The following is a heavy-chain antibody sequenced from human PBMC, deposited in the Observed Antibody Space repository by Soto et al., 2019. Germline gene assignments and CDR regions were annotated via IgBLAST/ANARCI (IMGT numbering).Heavy chain of an antibody. D-gene: IGHD6-13*01. CDR1: GGSISSSSYY. Sequence: NPSETLSLTCTVSGGSISSSSYYWGWIRQPPGKGLEWIGSIYYSGSTYYNPSLKSRVTISVDTSKNQFSLKLSSVTAADTAVYYCASQRSSIAAAAFDYWGRGTLVTVSS. V-gene: IGHV4-39*01. CDR2: IYYSGST. J-gene: IGHJ4*02. CDR3: ASQRSSIAAAAFDY.